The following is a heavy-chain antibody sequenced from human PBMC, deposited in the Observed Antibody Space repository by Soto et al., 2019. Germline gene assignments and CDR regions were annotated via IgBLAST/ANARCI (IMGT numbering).Heavy chain of an antibody. CDR1: GGSFSGYY. J-gene: IGHJ6*03. CDR3: ARGPRGTTYYYGSGSYYDKAYYYYYMDV. D-gene: IGHD3-10*01. Sequence: SETLSLTCAVYGGSFSGYYWSWIRQPPGKGLEWIGEINHSGSTNYNPSLKSRVTISVDTSKNQFSLKLSSVTAADTAVYYCARGPRGTTYYYGSGSYYDKAYYYYYMDVWGKGTTVTVS. V-gene: IGHV4-34*01. CDR2: INHSGST.